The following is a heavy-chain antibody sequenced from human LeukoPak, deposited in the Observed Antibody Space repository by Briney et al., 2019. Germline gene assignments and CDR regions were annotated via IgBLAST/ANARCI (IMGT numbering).Heavy chain of an antibody. CDR3: ASFPVGANLHY. Sequence: GESLKISCKGSGYNFDTDWIGWVRQMPGKGLEWMGIIYPDDFDTRYSPSFRGQVTVSVDKSISTAYLQWSSLKVSDTAMYYCASFPVGANLHYWGQGTLVTVSS. CDR2: IYPDDFDT. V-gene: IGHV5-51*01. CDR1: GYNFDTDW. D-gene: IGHD1-26*01. J-gene: IGHJ4*02.